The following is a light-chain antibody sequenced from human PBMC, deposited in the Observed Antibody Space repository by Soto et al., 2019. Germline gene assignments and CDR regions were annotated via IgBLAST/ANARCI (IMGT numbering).Light chain of an antibody. V-gene: IGLV1-40*01. Sequence: QSVLTQPPSVSGAPRQRVTISCTGSSSNIGAGYDVHWYQQVPGAAPKLLIAGNSNPPSGVPDRLSGSKSGTSASLAIAGLQAEDETDYYCHSYDTSLSGFYVFGSGTKLTVL. CDR3: HSYDTSLSGFYV. CDR2: GNS. CDR1: SSNIGAGYD. J-gene: IGLJ1*01.